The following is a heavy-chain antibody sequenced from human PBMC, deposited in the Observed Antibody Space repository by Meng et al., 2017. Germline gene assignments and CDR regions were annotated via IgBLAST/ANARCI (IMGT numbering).Heavy chain of an antibody. J-gene: IGHJ4*02. D-gene: IGHD6-19*01. CDR1: GYTSTSSV. Sequence: QVQLVQSGSELKQPWASVQVSCKASGYTSTSSVMNWVRQAPGQGLELMGWINTNTGNPTYAQGFTGRFVFSLDTSVSTAYLQISSLKAEDTAVYYCARMGIAVAGTLGWEDYWGQGTLVTVSS. V-gene: IGHV7-4-1*02. CDR2: INTNTGNP. CDR3: ARMGIAVAGTLGWEDY.